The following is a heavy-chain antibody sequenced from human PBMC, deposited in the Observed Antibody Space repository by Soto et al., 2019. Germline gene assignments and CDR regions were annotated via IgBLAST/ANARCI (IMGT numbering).Heavy chain of an antibody. D-gene: IGHD2-15*01. CDR1: GGTFSSYT. V-gene: IGHV1-69*04. CDR2: IIPILGIA. J-gene: IGHJ5*02. CDR3: ARDTDIVVVVAATENWFDP. Sequence: SVKVSCKASGGTFSSYTISWVRQAPGQGLEWMGRIIPILGIANYAQKFQGRVTITADKSTSTAYMELSSLRSEDTAVYYCARDTDIVVVVAATENWFDPWGQGTLVTVSS.